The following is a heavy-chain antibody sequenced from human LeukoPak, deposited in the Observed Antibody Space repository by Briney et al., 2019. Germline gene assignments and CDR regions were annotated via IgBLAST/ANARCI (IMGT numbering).Heavy chain of an antibody. Sequence: ASVKVSCKASGYTFTGHYMHWVRQAPGQGLEWMGWINPNSGGTNYAQKFQGRVTMTRDTSISTAYMELSRLRPDDTAVYYCXXXXXXXGSGRNYYYMDVWGKGTTVTISS. J-gene: IGHJ6*03. CDR2: INPNSGGT. CDR3: XXXXXXXGSGRNYYYMDV. CDR1: GYTFTGHY. D-gene: IGHD3-10*01. V-gene: IGHV1-2*02.